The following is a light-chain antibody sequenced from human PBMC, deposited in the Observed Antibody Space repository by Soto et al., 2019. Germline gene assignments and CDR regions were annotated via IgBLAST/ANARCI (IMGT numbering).Light chain of an antibody. CDR3: ASWDDSLNAEV. V-gene: IGLV1-36*01. J-gene: IGLJ2*01. CDR2: YDD. CDR1: GFNIGNNV. Sequence: QSVLTQPPSVSEAPGQRVTISCSGGGFNIGNNVVHWYQQFPGKAPKLLMYYDDLLPSGVSDRFSGSRSGTSASLVITGLQPEDEADYYCASWDDSLNAEVFGGGTQLTVL.